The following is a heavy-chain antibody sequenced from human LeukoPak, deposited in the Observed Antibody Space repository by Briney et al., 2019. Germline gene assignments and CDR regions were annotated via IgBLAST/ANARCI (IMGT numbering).Heavy chain of an antibody. Sequence: ASVKLSCKVSGYTLTELSMHWVRQAPGKGLEWMGGFAPEDGETIYAQKFQGRVTMTEDTSTDTAYMELSSLRSEDTAVYCCATDISPIAAAGTGDAFDIWGQGTMVTVSS. V-gene: IGHV1-24*01. CDR2: FAPEDGET. D-gene: IGHD6-13*01. J-gene: IGHJ3*02. CDR1: GYTLTELS. CDR3: ATDISPIAAAGTGDAFDI.